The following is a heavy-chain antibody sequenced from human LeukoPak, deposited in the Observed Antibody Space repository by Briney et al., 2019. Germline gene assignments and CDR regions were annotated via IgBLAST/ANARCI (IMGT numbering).Heavy chain of an antibody. J-gene: IGHJ3*02. CDR2: ISSTGDTI. D-gene: IGHD4-17*01. V-gene: IGHV3-11*04. Sequence: PGGSLRLSCAASRFTFSNYYMTWIRQAPGKGLQWVSYISSTGDTIFYADSVKGRFTISRDNAKNSLYLQMNSLRAEDTAVYYCATTVTTSNLGAFDIWGQGKMVTVSS. CDR1: RFTFSNYY. CDR3: ATTVTTSNLGAFDI.